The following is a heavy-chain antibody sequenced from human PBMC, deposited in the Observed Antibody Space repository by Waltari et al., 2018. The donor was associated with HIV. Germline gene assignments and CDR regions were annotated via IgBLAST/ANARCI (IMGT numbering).Heavy chain of an antibody. CDR1: AFTFDDNA. CDR2: ISWNSGTI. D-gene: IGHD5-18*01. J-gene: IGHJ6*02. CDR3: AKGVTQGYYYGMDV. V-gene: IGHV3-9*01. Sequence: EVQLVESGGGLVQPGRSLRLSCAACAFTFDDNAMHWVRQAPGKGLEWVSGISWNSGTIAYADSVKGRFTISRDNAKNSLYLQMNSLRAEDTALYYCAKGVTQGYYYGMDVWGQGTTVTVSS.